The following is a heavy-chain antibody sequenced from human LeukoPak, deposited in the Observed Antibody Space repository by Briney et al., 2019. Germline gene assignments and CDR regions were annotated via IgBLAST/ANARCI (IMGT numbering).Heavy chain of an antibody. CDR2: IKQDGSEK. V-gene: IGHV3-7*01. Sequence: GGSLRLSCAASGFTFSSYWMSWVRQAPGKGLEWVANIKQDGSEKYYVDSVKGRFTISRDNAKNSLYLQMSSLRAEDTAVYYCAREVRCGSTSCYNAVYYYYYYMDVWGKGTTVTVSS. D-gene: IGHD2-2*01. CDR1: GFTFSSYW. CDR3: AREVRCGSTSCYNAVYYYYYYMDV. J-gene: IGHJ6*03.